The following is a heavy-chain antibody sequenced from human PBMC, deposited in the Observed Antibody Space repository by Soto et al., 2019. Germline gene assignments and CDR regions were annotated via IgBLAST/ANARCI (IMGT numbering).Heavy chain of an antibody. J-gene: IGHJ2*01. V-gene: IGHV1-2*02. CDR3: GREGGAGPGAQREGYLDL. CDR1: GYPLTDFY. D-gene: IGHD1-26*01. CDR2: INPHTGNT. Sequence: QVQLVQSGAEVKKPGASVTVSCKTSGYPLTDFYIHWVRQAPGQGLEWMAWINPHTGNTNTALKFQCRVTVTRDPAINTGFMELAGVRFDSTAFYYGGREGGAGPGAQREGYLDLWGRGTLSMVSS.